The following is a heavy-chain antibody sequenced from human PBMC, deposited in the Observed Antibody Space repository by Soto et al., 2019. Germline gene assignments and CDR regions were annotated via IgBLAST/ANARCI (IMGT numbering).Heavy chain of an antibody. CDR3: ATWVDTATIDGFDY. CDR2: ITRKYGGT. J-gene: IGHJ4*01. CDR1: GYSFTDYY. Sequence: QVQLVQSGAEVKKPGASVKVSCKASGYSFTDYYLHWVRQAPGQGLEWMGWITRKYGGTHYAQKFQERVTMTRDTSISTAYMEVGRLKSDDTAVYYCATWVDTATIDGFDYWGHGTLVTVSS. V-gene: IGHV1-2*02. D-gene: IGHD5-18*01.